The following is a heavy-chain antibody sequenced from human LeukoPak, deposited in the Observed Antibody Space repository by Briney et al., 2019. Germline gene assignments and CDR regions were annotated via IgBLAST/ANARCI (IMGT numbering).Heavy chain of an antibody. Sequence: GGSLRLSCAASGFTFSSYAMSWVRQAPGKGLEWVSAISGSGGSTYYADSVKGRFTISRDNSKNTLYLQMNSLRAEGTAVYYCAKDPLHDYGDYYFDYWGQGTLVTVSS. CDR1: GFTFSSYA. J-gene: IGHJ4*02. CDR2: ISGSGGST. V-gene: IGHV3-23*01. D-gene: IGHD4-17*01. CDR3: AKDPLHDYGDYYFDY.